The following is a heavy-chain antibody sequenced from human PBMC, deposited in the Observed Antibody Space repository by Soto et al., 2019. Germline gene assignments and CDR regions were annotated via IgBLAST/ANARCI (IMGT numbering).Heavy chain of an antibody. CDR2: VYYSGST. CDR1: GGSVNSGNYY. J-gene: IGHJ6*02. CDR3: ARGAKQPRDGGYYYDAMDV. V-gene: IGHV4-61*01. D-gene: IGHD3-16*01. Sequence: PSETLSLTCTVSGGSVNSGNYYWSWIRQPPWKGLEWIGYVYYSGSTNYNPSLKSRVTISIDTSKNQFSLNLSSVTAADTAVYYCARGAKQPRDGGYYYDAMDVWGQGTTVTVSS.